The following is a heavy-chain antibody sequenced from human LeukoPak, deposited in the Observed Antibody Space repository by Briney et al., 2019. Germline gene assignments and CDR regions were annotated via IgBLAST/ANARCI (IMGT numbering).Heavy chain of an antibody. D-gene: IGHD3-22*01. Sequence: PGGSLRLSCAASGFTFSSYAMSWVRQAPGKGLEWVSLISGSGGSTYYADSVKGRFTISRDNSKNTLYLQMNSLRAEDTAVYYCARGIEVGSGYMDVWGKGTTVTISS. CDR1: GFTFSSYA. J-gene: IGHJ6*03. V-gene: IGHV3-23*01. CDR3: ARGIEVGSGYMDV. CDR2: ISGSGGST.